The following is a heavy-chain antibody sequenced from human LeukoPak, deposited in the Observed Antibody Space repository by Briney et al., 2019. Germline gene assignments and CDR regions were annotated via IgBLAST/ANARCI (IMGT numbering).Heavy chain of an antibody. CDR1: GYSISSGYY. V-gene: IGHV4-38-2*01. CDR2: IYHSGST. D-gene: IGHD3-3*01. J-gene: IGHJ6*04. CDR3: ARAVESCFGEKYGMDV. Sequence: SETLSLTCAVSGYSISSGYYWGWNRPPPGKGLEWIGSIYHSGSTYYNPSLKSRVTISVDTSKNQFSLKLSSVTAADTAVYYCARAVESCFGEKYGMDVWGKGTTVTVSS.